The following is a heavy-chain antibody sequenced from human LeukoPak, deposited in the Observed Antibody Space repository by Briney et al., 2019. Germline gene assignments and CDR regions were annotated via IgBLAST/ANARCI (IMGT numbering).Heavy chain of an antibody. D-gene: IGHD6-13*01. J-gene: IGHJ5*02. CDR3: ARGLRSSWYRIWFDP. CDR2: IHHSGST. Sequence: SETLSLTCTVSGVSISSGNYYWSWIRQHPGKGLEWIGYIHHSGSTYYNPSLKSRVTISVDTSKNQFSLKLSSVTAADTAVYYCARGLRSSWYRIWFDPWGQGTLVTVSS. V-gene: IGHV4-31*03. CDR1: GVSISSGNYY.